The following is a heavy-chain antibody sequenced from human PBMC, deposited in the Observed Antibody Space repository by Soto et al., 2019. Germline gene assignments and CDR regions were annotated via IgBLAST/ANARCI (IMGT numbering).Heavy chain of an antibody. D-gene: IGHD1-26*01. J-gene: IGHJ6*02. CDR3: ARDPDEVVGTDYHYYGMDV. V-gene: IGHV1-69*06. CDR1: GDTSSNYG. Sequence: SVKVSCKASGDTSSNYGVSWVRQAPGQGLEWMGGILPVFGTTTYARNFQGRITITADKSTSTVYMELTSLRSDDTATYYCARDPDEVVGTDYHYYGMDVWDQGARVTVSS. CDR2: ILPVFGTT.